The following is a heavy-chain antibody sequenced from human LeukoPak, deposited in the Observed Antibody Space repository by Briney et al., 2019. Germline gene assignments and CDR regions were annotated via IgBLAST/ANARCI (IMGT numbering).Heavy chain of an antibody. V-gene: IGHV4-34*01. CDR3: ARLRELRFLEWFPRDYFDY. Sequence: PSETLSLTCAVYGGSFSGYYWSWIRQPPGKGLEWMGEINHSGSTNYNPSLKSRVTISVDTSKNQFSLKLSSVTAANTAVYYCARLRELRFLEWFPRDYFDYWGQGTLVTVSS. D-gene: IGHD3-3*01. CDR2: INHSGST. J-gene: IGHJ4*02. CDR1: GGSFSGYY.